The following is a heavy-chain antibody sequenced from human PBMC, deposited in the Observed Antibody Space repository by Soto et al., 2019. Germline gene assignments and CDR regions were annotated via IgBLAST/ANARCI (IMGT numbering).Heavy chain of an antibody. CDR1: GGTFSSYT. V-gene: IGHV1-69*02. CDR3: ARAAVPAAIDFDY. CDR2: IIPILGIA. J-gene: IGHJ4*02. D-gene: IGHD2-2*01. Sequence: ASVKVSCKASGGTFSSYTISWVRQAPGQGLEWMGRIIPILGIANYAQKFQGRVTITADKSTSTAYMELSSLRSEDTAVYYCARAAVPAAIDFDYWGQGTLVTVSS.